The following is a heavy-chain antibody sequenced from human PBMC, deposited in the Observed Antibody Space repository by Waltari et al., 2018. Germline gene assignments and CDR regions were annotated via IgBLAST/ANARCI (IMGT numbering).Heavy chain of an antibody. D-gene: IGHD3-16*02. V-gene: IGHV4-38-2*01. CDR1: GYSISSGYY. J-gene: IGHJ3*02. Sequence: QVQLLQSGPGLVKPSETLSLTCAVSGYSISSGYYCGWIRQPPGKGREGIVSINRSGRTYAHPSHKSRVTSSENTSKNEFSLKLSSGTAADTAVYCCARTLGDYVWGSYRLDAFDIWGQGTMVTVSS. CDR2: INRSGRT. CDR3: ARTLGDYVWGSYRLDAFDI.